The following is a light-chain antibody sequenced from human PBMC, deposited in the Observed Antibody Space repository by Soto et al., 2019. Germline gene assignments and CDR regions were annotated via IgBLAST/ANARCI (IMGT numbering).Light chain of an antibody. J-gene: IGKJ4*01. CDR3: QQRYNTPLT. CDR2: GAS. V-gene: IGKV1-39*01. CDR1: QSMSTY. Sequence: DIQMTQSPSSLSACVGDRVTITCRASQSMSTYLNWFQQKPGKAPKVLIYGASSLQSGVPSRFSGSGSGTDFTLTISSLQPEDVATYYCQQRYNTPLTFGGGTEVEIK.